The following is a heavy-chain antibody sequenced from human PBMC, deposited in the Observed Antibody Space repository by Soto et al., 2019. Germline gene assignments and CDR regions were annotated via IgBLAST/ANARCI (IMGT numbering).Heavy chain of an antibody. Sequence: QVQLQQSGPGLVKPSQTLSLTCAISGDSVSSNSAAWNWIRQSPSRGLEWLGRTYYRSKWHNNYAVSVKSRITINPDTSKNHFSLQLNSVTPEDTAVYYFARANEYTSSSGMDVWGQGTTVTVSS. V-gene: IGHV6-1*01. CDR2: TYYRSKWHN. J-gene: IGHJ6*02. CDR1: GDSVSSNSAA. D-gene: IGHD6-6*01. CDR3: ARANEYTSSSGMDV.